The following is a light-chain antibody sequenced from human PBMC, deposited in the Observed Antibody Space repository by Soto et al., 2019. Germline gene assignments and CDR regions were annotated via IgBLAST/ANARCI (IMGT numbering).Light chain of an antibody. V-gene: IGKV3-20*01. CDR2: GAS. CDR3: PPSRSSRGFT. Sequence: DIVLKQSPGNLSLSPGERATLSCRASQRVSSSYLAWYQQKPGQAPRLLIYGASSRATGIPDMFSGSGSGTDFTLTISRLEPEIFAVYYCPPSRSSRGFTFGPGTKVDIK. J-gene: IGKJ3*01. CDR1: QRVSSSY.